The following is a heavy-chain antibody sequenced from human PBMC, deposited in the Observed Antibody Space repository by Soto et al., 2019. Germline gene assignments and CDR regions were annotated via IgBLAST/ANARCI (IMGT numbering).Heavy chain of an antibody. J-gene: IGHJ5*02. CDR3: ARCQLRFLEWLYPSWFDP. CDR1: GGSFSGYY. Sequence: QVQLQQWGAGLLKPSETLSLTCAVYGGSFSGYYWSWIRQPPGKGLEWIGEINHSGSTNYNPSLKSRVTISVDTSKHQLSLKLSSVTAADTAVYYCARCQLRFLEWLYPSWFDPWGQGTLVTVSS. V-gene: IGHV4-34*01. D-gene: IGHD3-3*01. CDR2: INHSGST.